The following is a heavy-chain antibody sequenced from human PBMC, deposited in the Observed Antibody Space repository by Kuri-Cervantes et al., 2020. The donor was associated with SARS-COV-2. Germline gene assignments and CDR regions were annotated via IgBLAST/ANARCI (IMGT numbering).Heavy chain of an antibody. CDR1: GFSLSTSGMR. V-gene: IGHV2-26*01. J-gene: IGHJ4*02. D-gene: IGHD3-16*02. Sequence: SGPTLVKPTQTLTLTCTFSGFSLSTSGMRASWIRQPPGKALEWLAHIFSNDEKSYSTSLKSRLTISKDTSKSQVVLTMTNMDPVDTATYYCARGLGELSTFDYWGQGTLVTVSS. CDR2: IFSNDEK. CDR3: ARGLGELSTFDY.